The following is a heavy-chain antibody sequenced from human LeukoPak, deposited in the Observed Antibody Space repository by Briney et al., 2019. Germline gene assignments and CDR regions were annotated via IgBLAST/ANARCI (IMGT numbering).Heavy chain of an antibody. D-gene: IGHD1-26*01. J-gene: IGHJ3*02. V-gene: IGHV1-2*02. CDR3: ATYSGSYPYDAFDI. CDR2: INPNSGGT. CDR1: GYTFTGYY. Sequence: ASVKVSCKASGYTFTGYYMHWVRQAPGQGLEWMGWINPNSGGTNYAQKFQGRVTMTRDTSISTAYMELSRLRSDDTAVYYCATYSGSYPYDAFDIWGQGTMVTVSS.